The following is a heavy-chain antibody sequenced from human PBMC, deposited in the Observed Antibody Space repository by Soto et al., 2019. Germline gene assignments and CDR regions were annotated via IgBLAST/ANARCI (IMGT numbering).Heavy chain of an antibody. J-gene: IGHJ4*02. Sequence: SETLSLTCTVSGGSISSSSYHWDWIRQPPGKGLEWIGYIYYSGSTYYNPSLKSRVTISVDTSKNQFSPKLSSVTAADTAVYYCAGECISTSCYSPGYWGQGTLVTVSS. CDR2: IYYSGST. D-gene: IGHD2-2*01. CDR3: AGECISTSCYSPGY. CDR1: GGSISSSSYH. V-gene: IGHV4-31*03.